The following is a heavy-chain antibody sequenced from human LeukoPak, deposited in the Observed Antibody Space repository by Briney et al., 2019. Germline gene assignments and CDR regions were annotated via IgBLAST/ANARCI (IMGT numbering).Heavy chain of an antibody. D-gene: IGHD1-20*01. CDR1: GGSLSGYY. J-gene: IGHJ5*02. V-gene: IGHV4-34*01. CDR2: INHSGST. Sequence: TSETLSLTCAVYGGSLSGYYWSWIRQPPGKGLEWIGEINHSGSTNYNPSLKSRVTISVDTSKNQFSLKLSSVTAADTAVYYCARGRREDNWNDGGWFDPWGQGTLVTVSS. CDR3: ARGRREDNWNDGGWFDP.